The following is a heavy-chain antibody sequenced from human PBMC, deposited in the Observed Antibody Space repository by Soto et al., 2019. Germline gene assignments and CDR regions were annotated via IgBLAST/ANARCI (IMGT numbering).Heavy chain of an antibody. V-gene: IGHV3-7*03. D-gene: IGHD6-19*01. CDR1: EFSSRIYW. CDR3: AKDWNSSGWYLAYFDH. Sequence: GGSLRLSCVASEFSSRIYWMTWVRQAPGKGLEWVASIKPDGSEKYYLDSVKGRFTISRDNSKNTLYLQMNSLRAEDTAVYYCAKDWNSSGWYLAYFDHWGQGTLVTVSS. J-gene: IGHJ4*02. CDR2: IKPDGSEK.